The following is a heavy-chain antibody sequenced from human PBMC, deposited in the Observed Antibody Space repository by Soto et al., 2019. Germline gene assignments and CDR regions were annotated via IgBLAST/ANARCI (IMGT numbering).Heavy chain of an antibody. V-gene: IGHV1-18*01. CDR2: ISAYNGNT. CDR3: ARDLKSILGVVIVPSDY. Sequence: ASVKVSCKASGYTFTSYGISWVRQAPGQGLEWMGWISAYNGNTNYAQKLQGRVTMTTDTSTSTAYMEPRSLRSDDTAVYYCARDLKSILGVVIVPSDYWGQGTLVTVSS. D-gene: IGHD3-3*01. J-gene: IGHJ4*02. CDR1: GYTFTSYG.